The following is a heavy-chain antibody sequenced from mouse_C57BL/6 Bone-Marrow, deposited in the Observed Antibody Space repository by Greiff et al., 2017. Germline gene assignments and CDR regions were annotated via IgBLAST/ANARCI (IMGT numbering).Heavy chain of an antibody. Sequence: QVQLQQSGAELVRPGTSVKVSCKASGYAFTNYLIDWVKQRPGQGLEWIGVINPGSGGTNYNEKFKGKATLTADKSSSTAYMQLSSLTSKDSAVYFCARSDGSSIWYFDVWGTGTTVTVSS. CDR3: ARSDGSSIWYFDV. J-gene: IGHJ1*03. CDR1: GYAFTNYL. D-gene: IGHD1-1*01. CDR2: INPGSGGT. V-gene: IGHV1-54*01.